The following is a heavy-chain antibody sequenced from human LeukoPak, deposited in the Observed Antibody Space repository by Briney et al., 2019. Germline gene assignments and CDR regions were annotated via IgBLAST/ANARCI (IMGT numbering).Heavy chain of an antibody. J-gene: IGHJ5*02. V-gene: IGHV4-59*01. CDR1: GGSISSYY. CDR2: IYYSGST. D-gene: IGHD3-3*01. CDR3: ARYSGRSTYYDFWSGS. Sequence: SETLSLTCTVSGGSISSYYWSWIRQPPGKGLEWIGYIYYSGSTNYNPSLKSRVTISVDTSKNQFSLKLSSVTAADTAVYYCARYSGRSTYYDFWSGSWGQGTLVTVSS.